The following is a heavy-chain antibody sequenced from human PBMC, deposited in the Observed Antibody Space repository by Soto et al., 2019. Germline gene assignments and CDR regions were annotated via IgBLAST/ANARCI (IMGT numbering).Heavy chain of an antibody. V-gene: IGHV3-7*01. CDR2: ISPDGGEI. Sequence: LVESGGGLVQPGGSLRLSCAASGFTFSNIWMSWVRRSPEKGPEWVASISPDGGEIYYVDSVKGRITISRDNTRNSLYLQMNSLRAEDTAVYYCAKGPRWGQGTLVTVSS. CDR3: AKGPR. J-gene: IGHJ4*02. CDR1: GFTFSNIW.